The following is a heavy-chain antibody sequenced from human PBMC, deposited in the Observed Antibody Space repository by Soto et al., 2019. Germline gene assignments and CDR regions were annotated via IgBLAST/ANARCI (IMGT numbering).Heavy chain of an antibody. CDR2: VSHDGRNT. CDR3: AKGGRQWLVTSDFNY. Sequence: VQLVESGGGVLQPGRSLRLSCAASGFTFSDYAMHWVRQAPGKGLGWVAVVSHDGRNTHYADSVKGRFTISRDSSKNTGSLEMTSRRAEDTAVYYCAKGGRQWLVTSDFNYWGQGARVTVSS. J-gene: IGHJ4*02. CDR1: GFTFSDYA. D-gene: IGHD6-19*01. V-gene: IGHV3-30*18.